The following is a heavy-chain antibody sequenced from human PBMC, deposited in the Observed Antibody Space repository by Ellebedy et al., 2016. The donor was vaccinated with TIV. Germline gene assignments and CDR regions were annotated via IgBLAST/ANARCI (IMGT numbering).Heavy chain of an antibody. J-gene: IGHJ4*02. CDR3: AKEARDGYNYRNQLSDY. V-gene: IGHV3-30*02. Sequence: GGSLRLSCAASGFTFSSYGMHWVRQAPGKGLEWVAFIRYDGSNKYYADSVKGRFTISRDNSKNTLYLQMNSLRAEDTAVYYCAKEARDGYNYRNQLSDYWGQGTLVTVSS. CDR2: IRYDGSNK. CDR1: GFTFSSYG. D-gene: IGHD5-24*01.